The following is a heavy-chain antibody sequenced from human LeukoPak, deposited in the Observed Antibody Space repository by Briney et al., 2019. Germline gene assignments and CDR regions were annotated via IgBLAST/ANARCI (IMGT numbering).Heavy chain of an antibody. CDR1: GFTFDDYA. D-gene: IGHD6-19*01. CDR3: AKVASAVGGNWFDP. V-gene: IGHV3-9*01. CDR2: ISWHSGTI. Sequence: PGRSLRLSCAASGFTFDDYAMHWVRQAPGKGLEWVSGISWHSGTIDYADSVKGRFTISRDNAKNSLYLQMNSLRAEDTALYYCAKVASAVGGNWFDPWGQGTLVTVSS. J-gene: IGHJ5*02.